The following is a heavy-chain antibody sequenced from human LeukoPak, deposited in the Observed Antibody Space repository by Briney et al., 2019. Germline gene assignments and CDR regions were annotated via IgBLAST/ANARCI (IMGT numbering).Heavy chain of an antibody. CDR3: ARDLYYYGSGSHSFDY. Sequence: SETLSLTCAVYGGSFSSYYWSWIRQPAGKGLEWIGRIYTSGSTNYNPSLKSRVTMSVDTSKNQFSLKLSSVTAADTAVYYCARDLYYYGSGSHSFDYWGQGTLVTVSS. CDR2: IYTSGST. V-gene: IGHV4-4*07. D-gene: IGHD3-10*01. CDR1: GGSFSSYY. J-gene: IGHJ4*02.